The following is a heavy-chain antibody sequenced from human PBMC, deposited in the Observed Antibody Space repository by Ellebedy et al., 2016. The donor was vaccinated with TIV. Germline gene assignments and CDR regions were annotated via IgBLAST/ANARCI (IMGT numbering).Heavy chain of an antibody. CDR3: ARGPNYLTGEAFDH. J-gene: IGHJ4*02. V-gene: IGHV4-4*07. Sequence: MPSETLSLTCNVSGGSISTYFWSWMRQPAGKGLEWVGRIYSSGSTHYSPSRKSRVIMSVDTSKNQFSLHLTSVTAADTAVYYCARGPNYLTGEAFDHWGQGTLATVSS. CDR2: IYSSGST. D-gene: IGHD5-24*01. CDR1: GGSISTYF.